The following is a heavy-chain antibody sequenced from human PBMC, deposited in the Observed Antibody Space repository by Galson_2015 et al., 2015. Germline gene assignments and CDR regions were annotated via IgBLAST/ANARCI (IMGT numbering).Heavy chain of an antibody. Sequence: TLSLTCTVSGGSVTSGNSYWTWIRQPAGKGLEWVGRIYTSGSSSGSPHYNPSLKSRVTISVDTSNNQFSLKLTSVTAADTAVYFCARDRDYFASGGYYRLEAFDVWGPGTMVVVSS. CDR2: IYTSGSS. CDR3: ARDRDYFASGGYYRLEAFDV. V-gene: IGHV4-61*02. J-gene: IGHJ3*01. CDR1: GGSVTSGNSY. D-gene: IGHD3-22*01.